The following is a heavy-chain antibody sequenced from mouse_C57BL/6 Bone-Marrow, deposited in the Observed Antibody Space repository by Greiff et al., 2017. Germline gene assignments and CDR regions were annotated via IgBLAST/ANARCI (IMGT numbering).Heavy chain of an antibody. CDR2: IDPSDSYT. V-gene: IGHV1-59*01. Sequence: QVQLQQPGAELVRPGTSVKLSCKASGYTFTSYWMHWVKQRPGQGLEWIGVIDPSDSYTNYNQKFKGKATLTVDTSSSTAYMQLSSLTSEASAGYDCARDDYSSSYWYFDVWGRGNTVTVSS. D-gene: IGHD1-1*01. J-gene: IGHJ1*03. CDR3: ARDDYSSSYWYFDV. CDR1: GYTFTSYW.